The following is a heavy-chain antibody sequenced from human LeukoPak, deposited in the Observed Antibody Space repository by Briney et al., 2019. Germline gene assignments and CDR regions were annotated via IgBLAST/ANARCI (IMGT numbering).Heavy chain of an antibody. Sequence: ASVKVSCKASGYTFTSYDINWVRQAARQRLECMGWMNPNSGNTGYAQKFRGRVTMTRNTSISTAYMELSSLRSEDTAVYYCARGRYSSSWYGNYYYYYMDVWGKGTTVTVSS. J-gene: IGHJ6*03. D-gene: IGHD6-13*01. CDR3: ARGRYSSSWYGNYYYYYMDV. V-gene: IGHV1-8*01. CDR1: GYTFTSYD. CDR2: MNPNSGNT.